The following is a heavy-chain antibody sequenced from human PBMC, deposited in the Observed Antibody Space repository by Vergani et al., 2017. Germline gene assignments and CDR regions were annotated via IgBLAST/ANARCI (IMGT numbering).Heavy chain of an antibody. CDR3: ARDPEPVKWELRRDYFDY. CDR2: ISAYNGNT. D-gene: IGHD1-26*01. J-gene: IGHJ4*02. CDR1: GYTFTSYG. Sequence: QVQLVQSGAEVKKPGASVKVSCKASGYTFTSYGISWVRQAPGQGLEWMGWISAYNGNTNYAQKLQGRVTMTTDTSTSTAYMELRSLRSDDTAVYYCARDPEPVKWELRRDYFDYWGQGTLVTVSS. V-gene: IGHV1-18*01.